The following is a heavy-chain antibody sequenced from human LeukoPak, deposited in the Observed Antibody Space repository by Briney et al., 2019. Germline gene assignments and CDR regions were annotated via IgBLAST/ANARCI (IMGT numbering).Heavy chain of an antibody. Sequence: ASVKVSCKASGYTFTGYYMHWVRQAPGQGLEWMGWMNPNSGNTGYARKFQGRVTITRNSSISTAYMELSSLRSEDTAVYYCAREGCTNGVCYPYYYYYMDVWGKGTTVTVSS. CDR3: AREGCTNGVCYPYYYYYMDV. CDR1: GYTFTGYY. D-gene: IGHD2-8*01. V-gene: IGHV1-8*03. J-gene: IGHJ6*03. CDR2: MNPNSGNT.